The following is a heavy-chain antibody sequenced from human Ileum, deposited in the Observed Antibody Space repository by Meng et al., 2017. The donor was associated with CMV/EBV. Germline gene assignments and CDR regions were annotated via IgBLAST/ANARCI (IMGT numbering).Heavy chain of an antibody. V-gene: IGHV3-9*01. CDR1: GINFDEHA. CDR3: GKDLRPGGLDI. D-gene: IGHD3-10*01. CDR2: IHLKTGRT. Sequence: SLKISCAVSGINFDEHAMHWVRQVPGKGLEWVSGIHLKTGRTGYADSVKGRFTVSRDTAKNSLYLQMNSLRPDDTALYYCGKDLRPGGLDIWGQGTMVTVSS. J-gene: IGHJ3*02.